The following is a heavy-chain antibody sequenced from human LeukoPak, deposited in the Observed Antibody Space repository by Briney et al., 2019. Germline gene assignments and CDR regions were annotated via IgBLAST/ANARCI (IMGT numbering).Heavy chain of an antibody. J-gene: IGHJ4*02. D-gene: IGHD2-15*01. CDR3: TRSRGGYFDY. V-gene: IGHV3-49*05. Sequence: NPGGSLRLSCAASGFTFRDYYMSWIRQAPGKGLEWVGFIRSKAYGGTTEYAASVKGRFTISRDDSKSIAYLQMNSLKTEDTAVYYCTRSRGGYFDYWGQGTLVTVSS. CDR1: GFTFRDYY. CDR2: IRSKAYGGTT.